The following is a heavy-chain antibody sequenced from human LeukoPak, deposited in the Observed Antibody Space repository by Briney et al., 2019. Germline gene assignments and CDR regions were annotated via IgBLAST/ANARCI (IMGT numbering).Heavy chain of an antibody. Sequence: ASVKVSCKVSGYTLTELSMHWVRQAPGKGLEWMGGFYPEDGETIYAQKFQGRVTITEDTSTNTANMELSSLRSEDAAVYYCATPRYYGSGSYMFDYWGQGTLVTVSS. J-gene: IGHJ4*02. CDR3: ATPRYYGSGSYMFDY. V-gene: IGHV1-24*01. CDR1: GYTLTELS. CDR2: FYPEDGET. D-gene: IGHD3-10*01.